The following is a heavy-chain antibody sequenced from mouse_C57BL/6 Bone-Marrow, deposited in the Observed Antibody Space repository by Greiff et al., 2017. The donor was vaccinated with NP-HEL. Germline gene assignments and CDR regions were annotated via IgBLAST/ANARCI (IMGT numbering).Heavy chain of an antibody. CDR3: ASPYDYDVAWFAY. V-gene: IGHV5-6*01. CDR2: ISSGGSYT. CDR1: GFTFSSYG. D-gene: IGHD2-4*01. Sequence: EVHLVESGGDLVKPGGSLKLSCAASGFTFSSYGMSWVRQTPDKRLEWVATISSGGSYTYYPDSVKGRFTISRDHAKNTLYLQMSSLKSEDTAMYYCASPYDYDVAWFAYWGQGTLVTVSA. J-gene: IGHJ3*01.